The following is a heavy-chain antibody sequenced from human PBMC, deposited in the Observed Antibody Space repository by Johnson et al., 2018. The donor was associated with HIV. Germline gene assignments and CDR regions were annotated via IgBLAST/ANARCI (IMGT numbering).Heavy chain of an antibody. CDR3: AKVFKVRVSGAFDI. CDR1: GFTFSDHY. CDR2: TRNKANSYTT. Sequence: EVQLVESGGGLVQPGGSLRLSCAASGFTFSDHYMDWVRQAPGKGLEWVGRTRNKANSYTTEYAASVKGRFTISRDDSKNSLYLQMNSLKTEDTAVYYCAKVFKVRVSGAFDIWGQGTMVTVSS. D-gene: IGHD5/OR15-5a*01. V-gene: IGHV3-72*01. J-gene: IGHJ3*02.